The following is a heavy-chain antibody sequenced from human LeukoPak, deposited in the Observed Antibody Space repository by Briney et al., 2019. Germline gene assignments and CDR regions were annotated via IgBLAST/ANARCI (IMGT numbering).Heavy chain of an antibody. CDR2: ISASGTTI. Sequence: GGSLRLSCAASGFSFSSYEMNWVRQAPGKGLEWVSYISASGTTIYYADSVKGRFTISRDNSKNTLYLQMNSLRAEDTAVYYCARGAYSGTYYGFDHWGQGTLVTVSS. CDR3: ARGAYSGTYYGFDH. CDR1: GFSFSSYE. D-gene: IGHD1-26*01. V-gene: IGHV3-48*03. J-gene: IGHJ4*02.